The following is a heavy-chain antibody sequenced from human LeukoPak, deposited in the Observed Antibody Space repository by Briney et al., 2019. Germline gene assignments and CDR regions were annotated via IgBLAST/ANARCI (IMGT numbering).Heavy chain of an antibody. Sequence: GGSLRLSCAASGFIFSNYAMSWVRQAPGKGLEWVSAISGGGGSTYYADSVKGRFTISRDNSKNTLYLQMNSLRAEDSAVYYCAKGYCSGAGCYSRGYYYYYYMDVWGTGTTVTISS. V-gene: IGHV3-23*01. D-gene: IGHD2-15*01. J-gene: IGHJ6*03. CDR1: GFIFSNYA. CDR2: ISGGGGST. CDR3: AKGYCSGAGCYSRGYYYYYYMDV.